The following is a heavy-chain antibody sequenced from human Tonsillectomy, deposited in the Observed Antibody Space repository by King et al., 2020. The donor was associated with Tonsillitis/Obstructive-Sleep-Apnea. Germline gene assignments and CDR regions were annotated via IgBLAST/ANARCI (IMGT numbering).Heavy chain of an antibody. D-gene: IGHD2-2*01. CDR3: TRETCCSTSCYFCYCMDV. Sequence: EVQLVESGGGFVQPGRSLRLSCTASRFTFGDYAMSWVRQAPGKGLEWVGFIRSKAYGGTTEYAASVKGRFTISRDDSKSIAYLQMNSLKTEDTDVYYCTRETCCSTSCYFCYCMDVWGQGTTVTVSS. CDR2: IRSKAYGGTT. CDR1: RFTFGDYA. J-gene: IGHJ6*02. V-gene: IGHV3-49*04.